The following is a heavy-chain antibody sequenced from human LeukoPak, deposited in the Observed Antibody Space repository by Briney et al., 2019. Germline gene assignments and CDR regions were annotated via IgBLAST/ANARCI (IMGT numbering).Heavy chain of an antibody. J-gene: IGHJ4*02. CDR1: GYTFTGYY. CDR3: ARVTMVRGVTTFDY. D-gene: IGHD3-10*01. CDR2: INPNSGDT. V-gene: IGHV1-2*02. Sequence: ASVKVSCKTSGYTFTGYYIHWVRQAPGQGLEWMGWINPNSGDTNYAQKFQGRVSMTGDTSISTAYMELSRLRSDDTAVYYCARVTMVRGVTTFDYWGQGTLVTVSS.